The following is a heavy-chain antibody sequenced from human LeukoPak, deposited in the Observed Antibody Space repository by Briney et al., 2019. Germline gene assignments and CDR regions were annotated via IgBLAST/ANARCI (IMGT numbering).Heavy chain of an antibody. J-gene: IGHJ1*01. V-gene: IGHV4-39*07. CDR1: GGSISSSSYY. CDR3: ARDEGISSGWPEYFQH. CDR2: IYYSGST. D-gene: IGHD6-19*01. Sequence: SETLSLTCTVSGGSISSSSYYWGWIRQPPGKGLEWIGSIYYSGSTYYNPSLKSRVTISVDTSKNQFSLKLSSVTAADTAVYYCARDEGISSGWPEYFQHWGQGTLVTVSS.